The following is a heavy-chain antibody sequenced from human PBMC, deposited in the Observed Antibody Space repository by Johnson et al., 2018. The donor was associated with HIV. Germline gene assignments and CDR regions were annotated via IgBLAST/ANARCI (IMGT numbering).Heavy chain of an antibody. V-gene: IGHV3-23*04. CDR1: GFTFSSNA. D-gene: IGHD6-13*01. J-gene: IGHJ3*01. CDR2: ISGSGGST. Sequence: EVQLVESGGGSIQPGGSLRLSCAASGFTFSSNAMSWVRQAPGKGLEWVSGISGSGGSTYYADSVKGRFTISRADAKNSLYLQMNSLRDDDTALYYCVKDIRNRSSSPRGAFDLWGQGTMVAVSS. CDR3: VKDIRNRSSSPRGAFDL.